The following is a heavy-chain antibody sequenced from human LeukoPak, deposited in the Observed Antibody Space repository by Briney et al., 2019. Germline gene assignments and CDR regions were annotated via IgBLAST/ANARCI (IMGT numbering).Heavy chain of an antibody. V-gene: IGHV1-46*01. D-gene: IGHD5-18*01. Sequence: GASVKVSCKASGYTFTDYYMCWVRQAPGQGPECMGVIHPSGGGTTYAQKFQGRVTLTKDTATSTVYIELSSLRSDDTAVYYCARMAMDPAMVTNFFDLWGQGTLLIVSA. CDR3: ARMAMDPAMVTNFFDL. CDR1: GYTFTDYY. CDR2: IHPSGGGT. J-gene: IGHJ4*02.